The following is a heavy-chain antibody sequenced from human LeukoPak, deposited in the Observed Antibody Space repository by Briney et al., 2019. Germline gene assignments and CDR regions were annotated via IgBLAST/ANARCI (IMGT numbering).Heavy chain of an antibody. Sequence: GASVKVSCKASGYTFTNYGISWVRQAPGQGLEWMGWIGTYHGNTNFAQKLQGRVTLTTDTSTSTAYMELRSLRSDDTAVYYCARVYDSTTHSHPIDYWGQGTLVTVSS. CDR2: IGTYHGNT. J-gene: IGHJ4*02. D-gene: IGHD2/OR15-2a*01. V-gene: IGHV1-18*01. CDR3: ARVYDSTTHSHPIDY. CDR1: GYTFTNYG.